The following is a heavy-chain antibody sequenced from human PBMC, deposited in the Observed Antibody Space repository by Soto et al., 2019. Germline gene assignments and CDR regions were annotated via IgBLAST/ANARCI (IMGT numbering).Heavy chain of an antibody. J-gene: IGHJ3*02. Sequence: GGSLRLSCSASGFTFSSYAMHWVRQVPGKGLEYVSAISSNGGSTYYADSVKGRFTISRDNSKNTLYLQMSSLRAEDTAVYYCVKFPYYYDSSGYYGNYEDAFDIWGQGTMVTVSS. CDR3: VKFPYYYDSSGYYGNYEDAFDI. CDR2: ISSNGGST. CDR1: GFTFSSYA. D-gene: IGHD3-22*01. V-gene: IGHV3-64D*06.